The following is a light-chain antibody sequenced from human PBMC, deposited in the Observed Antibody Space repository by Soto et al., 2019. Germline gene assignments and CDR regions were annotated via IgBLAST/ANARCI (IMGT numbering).Light chain of an antibody. CDR3: ASYTTSSTYV. CDR1: SSDVGAFNY. CDR2: DVS. V-gene: IGLV2-14*03. Sequence: QSALTQPASVSGSPGQSIAISCTGTSSDVGAFNYVSWYQQHPGKAPKFMIFDVSSRPSGVSDRFSGSKSGNTASLTISGLQTEDEADYYCASYTTSSTYVFGTGTNVTVL. J-gene: IGLJ1*01.